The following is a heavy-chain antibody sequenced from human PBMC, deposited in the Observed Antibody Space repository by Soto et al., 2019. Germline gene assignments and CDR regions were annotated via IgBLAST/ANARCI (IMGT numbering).Heavy chain of an antibody. J-gene: IGHJ6*03. CDR2: ISYDGNKK. CDR3: ARGLDSYYYYMDV. CDR1: GFTFGGYT. Sequence: GGSLRLSCAASGFTFGGYTMHWVRQAPDKGLEWVALISYDGNKKYYADSVKGRFSISRDNSKNTLYLQMNSLRAEDSAVYYCARGLDSYYYYMDVWGKGTTVTVS. V-gene: IGHV3-30-3*01.